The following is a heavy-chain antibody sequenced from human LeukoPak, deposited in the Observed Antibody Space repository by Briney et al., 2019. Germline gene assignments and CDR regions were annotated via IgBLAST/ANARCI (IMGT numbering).Heavy chain of an antibody. D-gene: IGHD1-1*01. J-gene: IGHJ4*02. CDR2: INTDGRSI. CDR1: GFTFSSNW. CDR3: VRRPGGTYYFDY. V-gene: IGHV3-74*01. Sequence: GGSLRLSCAASGFTFSSNWMHWVRQAPGKGLVWVSRINTDGRSISYADSVKGRFTISRDNAKNTLYLQMNSLRAEDTGVYYCVRRPGGTYYFDYWGQGTQVTVSS.